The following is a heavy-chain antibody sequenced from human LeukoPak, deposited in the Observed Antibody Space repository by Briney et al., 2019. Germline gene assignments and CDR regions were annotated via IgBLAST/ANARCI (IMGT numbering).Heavy chain of an antibody. CDR1: GFTFSSYG. V-gene: IGHV3-33*01. CDR3: AREYYCSSTSCYLDY. J-gene: IGHJ4*02. Sequence: GGSLRLSCAASGFTFSSYGMHWVRQAPGKGLEWVADIWYDGSNKYYADSVKGRFTISRDNSKNTLYLQMNSLRAEDTAVYYCAREYYCSSTSCYLDYWGQGTLVTVSP. CDR2: IWYDGSNK. D-gene: IGHD2-2*01.